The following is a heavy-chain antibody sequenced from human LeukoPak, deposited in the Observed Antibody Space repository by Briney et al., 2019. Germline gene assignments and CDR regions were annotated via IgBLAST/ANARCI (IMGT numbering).Heavy chain of an antibody. V-gene: IGHV4-59*01. J-gene: IGHJ6*02. D-gene: IGHD1-1*01. CDR3: ARRNDEDYYYGMDV. Sequence: SETLSLTCAVYGGSFSGYYWSWIRQPPGKGLEWIGYIYYSGSTNYNPSLKSRVTISVDTSKNQFSLKLSSVTAADTAVYYCARRNDEDYYYGMDVWGQGTTVTVSS. CDR1: GGSFSGYY. CDR2: IYYSGST.